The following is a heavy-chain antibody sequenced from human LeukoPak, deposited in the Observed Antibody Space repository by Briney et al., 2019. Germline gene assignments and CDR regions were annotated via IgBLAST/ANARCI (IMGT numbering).Heavy chain of an antibody. J-gene: IGHJ4*02. CDR2: ISWNSGST. D-gene: IGHD3-22*01. CDR1: GFTFDDYA. Sequence: GGSLRLSCAASGFTFDDYAMHWVRQAPGKGLEWVSGISWNSGSTYYADSVKGRFTISRDSSKNTLYLQMNSLRAEDTAVYYCARGSGYFLDFDYWGQGTLVTVSS. V-gene: IGHV3-9*01. CDR3: ARGSGYFLDFDY.